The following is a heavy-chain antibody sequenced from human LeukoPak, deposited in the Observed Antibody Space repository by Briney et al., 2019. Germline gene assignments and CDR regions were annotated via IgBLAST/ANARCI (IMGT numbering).Heavy chain of an antibody. CDR2: FSVSDKTT. CDR1: GFTFSTYA. V-gene: IGHV3-23*01. Sequence: GGSLRLSCAASGFTFSTYAMSWVRQAPGKGLEWVSGFSVSDKTTYYADSVKGRFTISRDNSKNTLYLQMNSLRVEDTAVYYCAKGRGQGFDYWGQGTLVTVSS. J-gene: IGHJ4*02. D-gene: IGHD3-10*01. CDR3: AKGRGQGFDY.